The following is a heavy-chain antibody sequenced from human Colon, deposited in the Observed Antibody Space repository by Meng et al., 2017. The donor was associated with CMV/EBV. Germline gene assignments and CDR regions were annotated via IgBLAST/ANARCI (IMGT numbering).Heavy chain of an antibody. Sequence: GGSLRLSCGASGFTFSSYGIHWVRQAPGKGLEWVAFIRFDGQNKDYADSVKGRFTVSRDNSKNTLYLQMNSLRTEDTAVYYSAKEFGSGSSFDHWGQGTLVTVSS. J-gene: IGHJ4*02. D-gene: IGHD3-10*01. V-gene: IGHV3-30*02. CDR3: AKEFGSGSSFDH. CDR2: IRFDGQNK. CDR1: GFTFSSYG.